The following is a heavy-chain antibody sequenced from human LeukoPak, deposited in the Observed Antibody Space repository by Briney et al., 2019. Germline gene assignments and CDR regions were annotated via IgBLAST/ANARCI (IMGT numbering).Heavy chain of an antibody. CDR1: GFTFSSYA. CDR2: ISYDGSNK. Sequence: PGGSLRLSCAASGFTFSSYAMHWVRQAPGKGLEWVAVISYDGSNKYYADSVKGRFTISRDNSKNTLYLQMNSLRSDDTAVYYCASGDGDYGTDYWGQGTLVTVSS. D-gene: IGHD4-17*01. CDR3: ASGDGDYGTDY. V-gene: IGHV3-30-3*01. J-gene: IGHJ4*02.